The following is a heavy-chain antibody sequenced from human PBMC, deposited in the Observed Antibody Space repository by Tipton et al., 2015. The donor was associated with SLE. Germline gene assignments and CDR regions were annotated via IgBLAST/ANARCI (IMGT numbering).Heavy chain of an antibody. J-gene: IGHJ6*02. V-gene: IGHV4-4*02. CDR1: GGSISSSNW. CDR2: IYHSGST. Sequence: TLSLTCAVSGGSISSSNWWSWVRQPPGKGLEWIGEIYHSGSTYYNPSLKSRVTTSVDTSKNQFSLKLSSVTAADTAVYYCARRVSGWSYMDVWGQGTTVTVSS. D-gene: IGHD6-19*01. CDR3: ARRVSGWSYMDV.